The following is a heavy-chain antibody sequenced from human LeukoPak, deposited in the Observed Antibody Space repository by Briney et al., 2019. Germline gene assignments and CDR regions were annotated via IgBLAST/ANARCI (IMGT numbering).Heavy chain of an antibody. Sequence: PSETLSLTCTVSGGSISSSSYYWGWIRQPPGRGLEWIGSIYYSGSTYYNPSLKSRVTISVDTSKNQFSLKLSSVTAADTAVYYCARDAQGLAFDYWGQGTLVTVSS. J-gene: IGHJ4*02. CDR1: GGSISSSSYY. D-gene: IGHD6-19*01. V-gene: IGHV4-39*07. CDR2: IYYSGST. CDR3: ARDAQGLAFDY.